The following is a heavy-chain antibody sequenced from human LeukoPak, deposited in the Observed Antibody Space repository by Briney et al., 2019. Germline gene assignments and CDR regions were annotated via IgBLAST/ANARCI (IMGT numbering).Heavy chain of an antibody. J-gene: IGHJ4*02. D-gene: IGHD5-24*01. CDR3: ARGTGPVEIPDY. CDR1: GFTFSSYS. Sequence: GGSLRLSCAASGFTFSSYSMNWVRQAPGKGLEWVSSISSRSSYIYYADSVKGRFTISRDNAKNSLYLQMNSLRAEDTAVYYCARGTGPVEIPDYWGQGTLVTVSS. CDR2: ISSRSSYI. V-gene: IGHV3-21*01.